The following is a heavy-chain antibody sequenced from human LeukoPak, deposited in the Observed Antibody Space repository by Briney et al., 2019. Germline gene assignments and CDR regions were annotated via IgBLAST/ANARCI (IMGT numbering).Heavy chain of an antibody. Sequence: SETLSLTCTVSGGSISSGDYYWSWIRQPPGKGLEWIGYIYYSGSTYYNPSLKSRVTISVDTSKNQFSLKLSSVTAADTAVYYCASELPTTVAGDAFDIWGQGTMVTVSS. CDR3: ASELPTTVAGDAFDI. J-gene: IGHJ3*02. D-gene: IGHD4-23*01. CDR1: GGSISSGDYY. CDR2: IYYSGST. V-gene: IGHV4-30-4*01.